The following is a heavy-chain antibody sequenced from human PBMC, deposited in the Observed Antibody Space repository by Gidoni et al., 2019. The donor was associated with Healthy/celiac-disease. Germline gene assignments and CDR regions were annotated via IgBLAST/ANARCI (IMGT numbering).Heavy chain of an antibody. J-gene: IGHJ5*02. V-gene: IGHV4-38-2*01. Sequence: QVPLQESGPGLVKPSETLSLTCAVSGYSISSGYYWGWIRQPPGKGLEWIGSIYHSGSTYYNPSLKSRVTISVDTSKNQFSLKLSSVTAADTAVYYCARSTYYDFWSGAPPHWFDPWGQGTLVTVSS. CDR3: ARSTYYDFWSGAPPHWFDP. CDR1: GYSISSGYY. D-gene: IGHD3-3*01. CDR2: IYHSGST.